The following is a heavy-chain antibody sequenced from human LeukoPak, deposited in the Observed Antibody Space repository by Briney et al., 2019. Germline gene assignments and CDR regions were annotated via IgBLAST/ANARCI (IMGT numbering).Heavy chain of an antibody. CDR1: GYTFSNYG. J-gene: IGHJ4*02. Sequence: ASVKVSCKASGYTFSNYGVTWVRQAPGQGLEWMGWISADNNNTNYAQKIQGRVTMITDTSTSTAYMELRSLRSDDTAVYYCARSGFLEWLEFDYWGQGTLVTVSS. CDR2: ISADNNNT. CDR3: ARSGFLEWLEFDY. D-gene: IGHD3-3*01. V-gene: IGHV1-18*01.